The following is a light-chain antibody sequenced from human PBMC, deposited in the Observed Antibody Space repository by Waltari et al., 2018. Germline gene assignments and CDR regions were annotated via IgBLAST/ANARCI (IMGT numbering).Light chain of an antibody. CDR2: WAS. CDR3: QQYYSTPIT. J-gene: IGKJ5*01. CDR1: QSVLYSSNNKNY. Sequence: DIVMTQSPDSLAVSLGERATSNGKASQSVLYSSNNKNYLAWYQQKPGQPPKLLIYWASTRESGVPDRFSGSGSGTDFTLTISSLQAEDVAVYYCQQYYSTPITFGQGTRLEIK. V-gene: IGKV4-1*01.